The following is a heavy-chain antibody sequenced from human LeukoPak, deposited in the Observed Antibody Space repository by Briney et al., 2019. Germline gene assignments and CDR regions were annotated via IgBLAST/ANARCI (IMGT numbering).Heavy chain of an antibody. J-gene: IGHJ4*02. V-gene: IGHV1-18*01. Sequence: ASVNVSCKASGYTFTSYGISWVRQAPGQGLEWMGWISAYNGNTNYAQKLQGRVTMTTDTSTSTAYMELRSLRSDDTAVYYCARVETMYDFWSGYYPSKLYYFDYWGQGTLVTVSS. CDR2: ISAYNGNT. CDR3: ARVETMYDFWSGYYPSKLYYFDY. CDR1: GYTFTSYG. D-gene: IGHD3-3*01.